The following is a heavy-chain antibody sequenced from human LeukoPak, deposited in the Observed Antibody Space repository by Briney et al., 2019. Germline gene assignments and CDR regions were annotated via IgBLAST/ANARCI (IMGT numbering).Heavy chain of an antibody. CDR2: IYHSGST. CDR1: GYSISSGYY. V-gene: IGHV4-38-2*01. J-gene: IGHJ4*02. D-gene: IGHD2-2*02. Sequence: PSETLSLXCAVSGYSISSGYYWGWIRQPPGQGLEWIGSIYHSGSTYYNPSLKSRVTISVDTSKNQFSLKLSSVTAADTAVYYCARQGYCSSTSCYKGGGSYFDYWGQGTLVTVSS. CDR3: ARQGYCSSTSCYKGGGSYFDY.